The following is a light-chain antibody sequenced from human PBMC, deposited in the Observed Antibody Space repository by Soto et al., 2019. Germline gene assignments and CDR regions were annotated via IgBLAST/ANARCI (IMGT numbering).Light chain of an antibody. V-gene: IGLV1-44*01. CDR3: AAWDDSLNGYG. CDR2: SNN. CDR1: SSNIGSNT. J-gene: IGLJ1*01. Sequence: QSVLTQPPSASGTPGKRVTISCSGSSSNIGSNTVNWYQQLPGTAPKLLIYSNNQRPSGVPDRFSGSKSGTSASLAISGLQSEDEADYYWAAWDDSLNGYGFGTVTTVT.